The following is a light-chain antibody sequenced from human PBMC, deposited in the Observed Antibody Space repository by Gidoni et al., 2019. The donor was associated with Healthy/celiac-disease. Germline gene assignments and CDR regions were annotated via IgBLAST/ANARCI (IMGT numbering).Light chain of an antibody. J-gene: IGKJ4*01. CDR3: QQYYSTPLT. V-gene: IGKV4-1*01. CDR1: QSVLYSSNNQNY. Sequence: DIVMTQSPDSLAVSLGERATINCKSSQSVLYSSNNQNYLAWYQQKPGQPPKLLIYWASTREYCVPDRFSGSGSGTDFTLTISSLQAEDVAVYYCQQYYSTPLTFGGGTKVEIK. CDR2: WAS.